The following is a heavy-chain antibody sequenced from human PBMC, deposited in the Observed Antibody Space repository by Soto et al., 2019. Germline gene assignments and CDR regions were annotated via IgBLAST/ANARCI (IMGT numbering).Heavy chain of an antibody. CDR1: GYTFTGYY. V-gene: IGHV1-2*02. J-gene: IGHJ6*02. D-gene: IGHD3-3*01. Sequence: ASVKVSCKASGYTFTGYYMHWVRQAPGQGLEWMGWINPNSGGTNYAQKLQGRVTMTRDTSISTAYMELSRLRSDDTAVYYCARVPPYYDFWSGPPEGMDVWGQGTTVTVSS. CDR3: ARVPPYYDFWSGPPEGMDV. CDR2: INPNSGGT.